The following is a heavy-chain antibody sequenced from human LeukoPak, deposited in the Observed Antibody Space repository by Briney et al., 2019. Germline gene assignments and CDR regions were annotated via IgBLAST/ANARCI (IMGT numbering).Heavy chain of an antibody. CDR2: IRYDGSNK. Sequence: AGGSLRLSCAASGFTFSSYGMHWVRQAPGKGLEWVAFIRYDGSNKYYADSVKGRFTISRDNSKNTLYLQMNSLRPEDTAVYYCATDFSYRSDSWGQGTLVTVSS. CDR3: ATDFSYRSDS. V-gene: IGHV3-30*02. D-gene: IGHD5-18*01. J-gene: IGHJ4*02. CDR1: GFTFSSYG.